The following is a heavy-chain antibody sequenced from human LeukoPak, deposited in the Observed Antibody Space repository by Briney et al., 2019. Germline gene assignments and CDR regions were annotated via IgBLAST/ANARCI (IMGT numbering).Heavy chain of an antibody. CDR1: GFTVSSNY. D-gene: IGHD3-10*01. CDR3: ARIPIIRYYYYGMDV. J-gene: IGHJ6*02. V-gene: IGHV3-53*04. Sequence: GGSLRLSCAASGFTVSSNYTSWVRQAPGKGLEWVSVIYSGGSTYYADSVKGRFTISRHNPKNTLYLQMNSLRAEDTAVYYCARIPIIRYYYYGMDVWGQGTTVTVSS. CDR2: IYSGGST.